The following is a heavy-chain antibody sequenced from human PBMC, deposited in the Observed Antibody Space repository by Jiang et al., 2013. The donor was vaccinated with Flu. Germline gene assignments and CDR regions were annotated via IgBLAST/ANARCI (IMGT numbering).Heavy chain of an antibody. J-gene: IGHJ1*01. V-gene: IGHV4-39*07. Sequence: TLSLTCTVSSGSISSSSYYWGWIRQPPGKGLEWIGSIYYSGSTYYNPSLKSRVTISVDTSKKQFSLRLSSVTAADTAVYYCARLKESITYGKSHFQHWGQGTLVTVSS. CDR1: SGSISSSSYY. CDR3: ARLKESITYGKSHFQH. D-gene: IGHD3-10*01. CDR2: IYYSGST.